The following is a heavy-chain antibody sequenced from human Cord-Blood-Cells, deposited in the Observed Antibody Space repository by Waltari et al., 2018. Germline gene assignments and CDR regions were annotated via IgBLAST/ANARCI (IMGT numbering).Heavy chain of an antibody. CDR2: IKQDGSEK. V-gene: IGHV3-7*01. CDR3: ARDADGWFDP. Sequence: EVQLVESGGGLVQPGGSLRRSCAASGFTFSSFCMSWVRQAPGKGLEWVANIKQDGSEKYYVDSVKGRFTISRDNAKNSLYLQMNSLRAEDTAVYYCARDADGWFDPWGQGTLVTVSS. CDR1: GFTFSSFC. J-gene: IGHJ5*02.